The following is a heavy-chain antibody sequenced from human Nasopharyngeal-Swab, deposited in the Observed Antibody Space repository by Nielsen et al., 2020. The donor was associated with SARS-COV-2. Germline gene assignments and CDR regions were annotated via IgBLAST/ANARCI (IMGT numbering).Heavy chain of an antibody. Sequence: ASVKVSCKASGYTFSTNYIHWVRQAPAQGLEWMGIINPSGGSTTYAQRFQGRVTMTRDKSTSTVYMELSSLRSEDTAVYYCARDLGKVGDYYFGMDVWGQGTTVTVSS. D-gene: IGHD4-23*01. CDR2: INPSGGST. CDR3: ARDLGKVGDYYFGMDV. J-gene: IGHJ6*02. V-gene: IGHV1-46*01. CDR1: GYTFSTNY.